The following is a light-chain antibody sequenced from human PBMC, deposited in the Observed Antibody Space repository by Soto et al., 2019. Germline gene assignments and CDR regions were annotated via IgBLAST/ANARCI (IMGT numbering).Light chain of an antibody. Sequence: QSVLTQPASVSGSPGQSITISCTGTSSDVGSYKFVSWYQQHPGKAPKLMIYEGSKRPSGVSNRFSGSKSGNTASLTIFWLQAEDEADYYCCSYAGSSTWVFGGGTQLTVL. J-gene: IGLJ2*01. CDR1: SSDVGSYKF. V-gene: IGLV2-23*01. CDR3: CSYAGSSTWV. CDR2: EGS.